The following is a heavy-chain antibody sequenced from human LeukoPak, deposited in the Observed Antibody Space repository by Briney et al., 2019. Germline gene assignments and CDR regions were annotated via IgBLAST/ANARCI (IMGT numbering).Heavy chain of an antibody. D-gene: IGHD2-8*02. J-gene: IGHJ4*02. CDR3: ATLPHTEFHY. Sequence: GESLKISCKGSGYTFTSYWIGWVRRMPGKGLEWMGIIHPDDSDTRYSPSFQGQVTISADKSISTSYLQWSSLEASDTAMYYCATLPHTEFHYWGQGTLVTVSS. V-gene: IGHV5-51*01. CDR1: GYTFTSYW. CDR2: IHPDDSDT.